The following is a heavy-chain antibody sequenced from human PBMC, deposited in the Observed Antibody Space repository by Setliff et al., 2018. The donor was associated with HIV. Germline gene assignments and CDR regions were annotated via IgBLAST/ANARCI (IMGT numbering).Heavy chain of an antibody. CDR1: GFTFSTHA. V-gene: IGHV3-23*01. J-gene: IGHJ4*02. CDR3: AKIRIIGASRVGFDY. D-gene: IGHD1-26*01. CDR2: ISASGGST. Sequence: PGGSLRPSCAASGFTFSTHAMSWVRQAPGKGLEWVSAISASGGSTYYADSVKGRFTISRDNSKNTLYLQMNSLRAEDTAVFYCAKIRIIGASRVGFDYWGQGTLVTVSS.